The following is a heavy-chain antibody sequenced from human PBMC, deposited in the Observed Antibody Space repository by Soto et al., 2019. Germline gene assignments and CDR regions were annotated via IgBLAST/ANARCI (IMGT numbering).Heavy chain of an antibody. CDR2: IRSKANSYAT. CDR1: GFTFSGSA. D-gene: IGHD2-21*02. CDR3: TRLGEASCGGDCYSVDY. V-gene: IGHV3-73*01. Sequence: GGSLRLSCAASGFTFSGSAMHWVRQASGKGLEWVGRIRSKANSYATAYAASVKGRFTISRDDSKNTAYLQMNSLKTEDTAVYYCTRLGEASCGGDCYSVDYWGQGTLVTVSS. J-gene: IGHJ4*02.